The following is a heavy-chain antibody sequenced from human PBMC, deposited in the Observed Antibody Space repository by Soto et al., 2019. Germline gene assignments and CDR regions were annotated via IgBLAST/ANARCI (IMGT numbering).Heavy chain of an antibody. CDR3: ARLYYDYV. CDR2: VSMDSDTI. J-gene: IGHJ6*02. V-gene: IGHV3-48*02. D-gene: IGHD3-3*01. Sequence: GGSLRLSCTASGFDFSTYSMNWVRQAPGKGLEWIAYVSMDSDTIHYVDSVKGRLTISRDDAENSLYLQMNSLRDEDTATYYCARLYYDYVWGQGTTVTVSS. CDR1: GFDFSTYS.